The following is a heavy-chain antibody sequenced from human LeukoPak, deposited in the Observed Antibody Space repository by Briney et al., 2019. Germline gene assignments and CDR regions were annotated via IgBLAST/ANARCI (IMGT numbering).Heavy chain of an antibody. V-gene: IGHV3-30-3*01. D-gene: IGHD1-26*01. CDR2: ISYDGSNK. J-gene: IGHJ3*02. CDR1: GFTFDDYA. CDR3: ARARSYYFDAFDI. Sequence: GRSLRLSCAASGFTFDDYAMHWVRQAPGKGLEWVAVISYDGSNKYYADSVKGRFTISRDNSKNTLYLQMNSLRAEDTAVYYCARARSYYFDAFDIWGQGTMVTVSS.